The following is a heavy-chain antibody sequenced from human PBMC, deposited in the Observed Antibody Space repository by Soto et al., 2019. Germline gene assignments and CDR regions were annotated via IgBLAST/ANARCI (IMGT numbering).Heavy chain of an antibody. CDR2: ISYDGSNK. CDR3: AKADYGDYSDWYYFDY. Sequence: QVQLVESGGGEVQPGRSLRLSCVASGFTFSTYGMHWVRQAPGKGLEWVAVISYDGSNKYYADSVKGRFTISRDNSKNTLYLQMNSMSGEDTALYYCAKADYGDYSDWYYFDYWGQGTLVTVSS. V-gene: IGHV3-30*18. J-gene: IGHJ4*02. D-gene: IGHD4-17*01. CDR1: GFTFSTYG.